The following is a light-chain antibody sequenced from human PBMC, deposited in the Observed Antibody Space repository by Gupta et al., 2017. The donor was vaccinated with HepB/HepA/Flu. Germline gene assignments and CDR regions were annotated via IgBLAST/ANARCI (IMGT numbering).Light chain of an antibody. CDR1: NLGSKG. CDR2: YDT. V-gene: IGLV3-21*04. J-gene: IGLJ2*01. CDR3: QVWHSTSDHLVV. Sequence: SHVLTQPPSESVAPGMTARITCGGNNLGSKGVHWYQQKPGQAPILVIYYDTDRPSGIPERFSGSTSGNTATLTISRVEAGDEADYYCQVWHSTSDHLVVFGGGTKLTVL.